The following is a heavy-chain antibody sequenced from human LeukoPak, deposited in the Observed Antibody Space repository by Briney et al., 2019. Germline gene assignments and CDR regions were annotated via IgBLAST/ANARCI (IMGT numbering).Heavy chain of an antibody. Sequence: GGSLRLSCAASGFTFSSYAMSWVRQAPGKGLEWVSAISGSGGSTYYADSVKGRFTISRDNSKNTLYLQMNSLRAEDTAVYYCAKPGAYYVILTGHFDYWGQGTLVTVSS. J-gene: IGHJ4*02. CDR3: AKPGAYYVILTGHFDY. D-gene: IGHD3-9*01. V-gene: IGHV3-23*01. CDR1: GFTFSSYA. CDR2: ISGSGGST.